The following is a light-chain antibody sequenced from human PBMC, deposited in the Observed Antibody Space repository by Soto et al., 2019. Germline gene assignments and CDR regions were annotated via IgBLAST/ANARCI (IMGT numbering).Light chain of an antibody. CDR3: HQRTDRPPWT. CDR2: DAS. Sequence: EIVLTQSPANLSLSPGKRATLSCRASQSIGLAIAWYQHKPGQAPRLLIFDASQRASGIPARFRGSGSGTGFTLSISSLEPEYVAVYYCHQRTDRPPWTFGQGTKVESK. CDR1: QSIGLA. J-gene: IGKJ1*01. V-gene: IGKV3-11*01.